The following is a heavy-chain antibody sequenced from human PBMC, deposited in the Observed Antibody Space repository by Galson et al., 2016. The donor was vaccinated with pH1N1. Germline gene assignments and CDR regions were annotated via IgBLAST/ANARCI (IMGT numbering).Heavy chain of an antibody. CDR1: GLLVTDRF. D-gene: IGHD4-17*01. Sequence: SLRLSCAATGLLVTDRFMSWVRQAPGKRLEWVSIIYPGGGTYYADFAEGRFTISRDTSKNMLFLHMNDLRADDTALYYCAVDTVPNGADHWGQGTLVTVSS. CDR2: IYPGGGT. J-gene: IGHJ5*02. V-gene: IGHV3-53*01. CDR3: AVDTVPNGADH.